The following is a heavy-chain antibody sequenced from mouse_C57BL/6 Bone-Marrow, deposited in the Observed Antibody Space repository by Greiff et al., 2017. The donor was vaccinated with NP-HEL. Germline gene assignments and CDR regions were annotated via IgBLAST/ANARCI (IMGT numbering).Heavy chain of an antibody. CDR3: TTGGSTMVTTGFDY. J-gene: IGHJ2*01. Sequence: VQLQQSGAELVRPGASVKLSCTASGFNFKDDYMHWVKQRPEQGLEWIGWIDPENGDTEYASKFQGKATITADTSSNTAYLQLSSLTSEDTAVYYCTTGGSTMVTTGFDYWGQGTTLTVSS. V-gene: IGHV14-4*01. CDR2: IDPENGDT. D-gene: IGHD2-2*01. CDR1: GFNFKDDY.